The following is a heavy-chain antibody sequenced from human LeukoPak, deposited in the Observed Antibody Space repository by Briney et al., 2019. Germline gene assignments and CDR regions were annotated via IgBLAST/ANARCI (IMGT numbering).Heavy chain of an antibody. CDR1: GFTFSNYD. Sequence: PGGSLRLSCAASGFTFSNYDMHWVRQAPGKGLEWVALIWYDGSNKYYADSVRGRFTISRDNAKNSLYLQMNSLRAEDTALYYCARTLDYGDYQGYFDYWGQGTLVTVSS. J-gene: IGHJ4*02. CDR3: ARTLDYGDYQGYFDY. D-gene: IGHD4-17*01. V-gene: IGHV3-33*01. CDR2: IWYDGSNK.